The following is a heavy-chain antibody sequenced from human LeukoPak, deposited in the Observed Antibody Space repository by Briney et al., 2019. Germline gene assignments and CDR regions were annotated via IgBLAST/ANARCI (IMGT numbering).Heavy chain of an antibody. CDR2: IGDTNGNT. Sequence: GGSLRLSCAASGFTFKNYAMSWVRQAPGKGLEWVSAIGDTNGNTKYAESVKGRFTISRDNSRNTLYLHLNSLRVEDTAIYYCGRDWKLDYWGQGTLVTVSS. CDR3: GRDWKLDY. V-gene: IGHV3-23*01. J-gene: IGHJ4*02. D-gene: IGHD1-1*01. CDR1: GFTFKNYA.